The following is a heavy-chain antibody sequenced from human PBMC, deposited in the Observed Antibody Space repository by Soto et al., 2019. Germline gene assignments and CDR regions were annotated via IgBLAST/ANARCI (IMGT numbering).Heavy chain of an antibody. V-gene: IGHV4-59*11. J-gene: IGHJ4*02. CDR3: ARSPDTYFDY. Sequence: PSETLSLTCSLSDRSISSHYWSWIRQPPGKGLEWIGYIYYSGSTNYNPSLKSRVTISVDTSKNQFSLKLSSVTAADTAVYYCARSPDTYFDYWGQGTLVTVSS. CDR1: DRSISSHY. CDR2: IYYSGST.